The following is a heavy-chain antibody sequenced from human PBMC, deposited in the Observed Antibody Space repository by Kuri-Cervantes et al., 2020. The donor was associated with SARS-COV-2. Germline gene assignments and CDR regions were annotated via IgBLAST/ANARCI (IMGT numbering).Heavy chain of an antibody. CDR3: TRVSSSWYPYFDY. D-gene: IGHD6-13*01. V-gene: IGHV3-73*01. J-gene: IGHJ4*02. CDR2: VRGKANNYAT. CDR1: GFLFSASA. Sequence: ETLSLTCEVSGFLFSASAIHWVRQGSGKGLEWVGRVRGKANNYATAYAASVKGRFTISRDDSKNMAYLQMNSLKTEDTAVYYCTRVSSSWYPYFDYWGQGTLVTVSS.